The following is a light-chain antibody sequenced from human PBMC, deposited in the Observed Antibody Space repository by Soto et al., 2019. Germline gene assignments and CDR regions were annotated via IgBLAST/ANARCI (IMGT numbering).Light chain of an antibody. CDR3: QQYGDWPLT. CDR1: QSVGNN. CDR2: ATS. V-gene: IGKV3-15*01. Sequence: EIVLTQSPATLSVSPGERATLSCRASQSVGNNFAWYQQKPGQAPRLLIFATSTRATGVPPRFSGSGSGTEFTLTISSLQSEDFAVYYCQQYGDWPLTFGGGAKVEIE. J-gene: IGKJ4*01.